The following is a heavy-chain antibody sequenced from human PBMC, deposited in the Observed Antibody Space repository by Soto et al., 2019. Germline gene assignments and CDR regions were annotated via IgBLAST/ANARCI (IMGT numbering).Heavy chain of an antibody. V-gene: IGHV5-51*01. CDR2: IYPGDSDT. D-gene: IGHD3-10*01. Sequence: RQMNGKGLEWMGIIYPGDSDTRYSPSFQGHVTISADKSISTAYLQWSSLKASDTAMYYCARTDGSGSYHWGQGTLVTVSS. J-gene: IGHJ4*02. CDR3: ARTDGSGSYH.